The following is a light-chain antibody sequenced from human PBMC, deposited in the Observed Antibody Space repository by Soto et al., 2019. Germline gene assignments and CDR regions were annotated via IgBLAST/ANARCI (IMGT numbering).Light chain of an antibody. CDR1: QSVSSSS. Sequence: LTLYPGALSLSPGETATLSCRASQSVSSSSLAWYQHKPGQAPRLLIYDTSSRATGIPDRFSGSGSGTDFTLTIRRLEPEDFAVYYCQQYGNSPLSFGAGTKVDIK. CDR3: QQYGNSPLS. V-gene: IGKV3-20*01. CDR2: DTS. J-gene: IGKJ3*01.